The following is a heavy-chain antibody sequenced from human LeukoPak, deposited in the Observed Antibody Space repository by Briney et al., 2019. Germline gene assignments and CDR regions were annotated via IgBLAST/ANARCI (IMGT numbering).Heavy chain of an antibody. CDR3: AKGDYGDYVRYFDY. J-gene: IGHJ4*02. Sequence: PGGSLRLSREASGFTFSSYWMHWVRQAPGKGLVWVSRIKADGSETSYADSAKRRFTISRDNSKNTLYLQMHSLRAEDTAVYYCAKGDYGDYVRYFDYWGQGTLVTVSS. CDR1: GFTFSSYW. D-gene: IGHD4-17*01. V-gene: IGHV3-74*01. CDR2: IKADGSET.